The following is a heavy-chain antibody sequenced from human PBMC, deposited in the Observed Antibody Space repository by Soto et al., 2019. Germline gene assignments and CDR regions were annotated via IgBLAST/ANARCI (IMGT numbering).Heavy chain of an antibody. J-gene: IGHJ4*02. V-gene: IGHV4-30-4*01. CDR1: GGFISNGDYH. D-gene: IGHD5-12*01. Sequence: TSETLSLTCTVSGGFISNGDYHWSWIRQPPGKGLEWIGYTYPSGSTYYNASLRSRVTISIDASKNQFSLKPNSVTAADTAVYYCAREGGYDSPHGCWGQGTLVTVSS. CDR2: TYPSGST. CDR3: AREGGYDSPHGC.